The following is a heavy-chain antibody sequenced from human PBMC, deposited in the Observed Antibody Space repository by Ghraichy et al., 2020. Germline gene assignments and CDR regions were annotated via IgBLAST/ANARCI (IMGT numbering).Heavy chain of an antibody. CDR3: ARRPHPYSSGGGYN. Sequence: SETLSLTCTVSGGSISSSSYYWGWIRQPPGKGLEWIGTMYYSGSTYYNPSLKSRVTISVDTSKNQFSLKLSSVTAADTAVYYCARRPHPYSSGGGYNWGQGTLVPVSS. J-gene: IGHJ4*02. CDR2: MYYSGST. V-gene: IGHV4-39*01. CDR1: GGSISSSSYY. D-gene: IGHD3-22*01.